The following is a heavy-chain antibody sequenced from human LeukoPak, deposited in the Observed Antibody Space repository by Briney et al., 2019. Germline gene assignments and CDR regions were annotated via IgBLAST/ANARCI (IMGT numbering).Heavy chain of an antibody. CDR1: GFTFNNYW. CDR2: INNDGSST. V-gene: IGHV3-74*03. Sequence: GGSLRLSCAASGFTFNNYWIHWVRQAPGKGLVWVSHINNDGSSTKYADSVKGRFTISRDNAKNTLYLQMNSLRVEDTAVYYCVSRILTSFDNWGQGTLVTVSS. D-gene: IGHD2/OR15-2a*01. J-gene: IGHJ4*02. CDR3: VSRILTSFDN.